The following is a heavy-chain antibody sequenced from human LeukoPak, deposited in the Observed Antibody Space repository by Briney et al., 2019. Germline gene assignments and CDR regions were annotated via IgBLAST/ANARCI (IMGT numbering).Heavy chain of an antibody. V-gene: IGHV1-2*02. J-gene: IGHJ4*02. D-gene: IGHD1-26*01. CDR3: ARDEPYGSYPGLGY. Sequence: APVKVSCKASGYTFSGHFMHWVRQAPGQGLEWMGWINPKSGGAKYAEDFQGRVTMTRDTSITTVYMEMSRLTSDDTAVYYCARDEPYGSYPGLGYWGQGTLVIVSS. CDR1: GYTFSGHF. CDR2: INPKSGGA.